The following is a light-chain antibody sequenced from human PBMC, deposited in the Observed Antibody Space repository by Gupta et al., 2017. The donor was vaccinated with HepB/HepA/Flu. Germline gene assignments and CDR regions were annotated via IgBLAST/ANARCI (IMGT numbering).Light chain of an antibody. CDR3: SSFSTSSTRV. CDR2: DVS. J-gene: IGLJ3*02. Sequence: QSALTQPASVSGSPGPSITISCTGTNSDVGGYNYVAWYQQHPGKAPKLMIYDVSNRPSGVSNRFSGSKSGNTASLTVSGLQAEDEADYYCSSFSTSSTRVFGGGTKLTV. V-gene: IGLV2-14*03. CDR1: NSDVGGYNY.